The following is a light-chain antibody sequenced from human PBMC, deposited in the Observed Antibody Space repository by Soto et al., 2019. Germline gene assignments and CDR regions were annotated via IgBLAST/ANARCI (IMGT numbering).Light chain of an antibody. CDR1: SGHSSYA. CDR3: QTWGTGTVV. CDR2: LNSDGSH. V-gene: IGLV4-69*01. J-gene: IGLJ7*01. Sequence: QSALTQSPSASASLGASVKLTCTLSSGHSSYAIAWHQQQPEKGPRYLMKLNSDGSHNKGDGIPDRFSGSSSGAERYLTISSLQPEDEADYYCQTWGTGTVVFGGGTQLTVL.